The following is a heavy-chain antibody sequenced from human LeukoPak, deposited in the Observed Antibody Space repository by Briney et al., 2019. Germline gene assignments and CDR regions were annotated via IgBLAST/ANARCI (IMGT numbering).Heavy chain of an antibody. CDR1: GYTFTSYG. D-gene: IGHD3-22*01. V-gene: IGHV1-18*01. CDR3: ARDYYDSSGYYYSGAFDI. Sequence: ASVKVSCKASGYTFTSYGISWVRQAPGQGLEWVGWISAYNGNTNYAQKLQGRVTMTTDTSTSTAYMELRSLRSDDTAVYYCARDYYDSSGYYYSGAFDIWGQGAMVTVSS. J-gene: IGHJ3*02. CDR2: ISAYNGNT.